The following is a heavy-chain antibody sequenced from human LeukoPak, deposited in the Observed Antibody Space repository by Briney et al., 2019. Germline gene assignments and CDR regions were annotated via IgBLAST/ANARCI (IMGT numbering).Heavy chain of an antibody. D-gene: IGHD3-16*02. V-gene: IGHV3-7*03. J-gene: IGHJ4*02. CDR3: ARDLKGNYRYPHDY. Sequence: ETLSLTCTVSGGSISSYYWSWVRQAPGKGLEWVANIKQDGSEKYYVDSVKGRFTVSRDNAKNSLYLQMNSLRAEDTAVYYCARDLKGNYRYPHDYWGQGTLVTVSS. CDR2: IKQDGSEK. CDR1: GGSISSYY.